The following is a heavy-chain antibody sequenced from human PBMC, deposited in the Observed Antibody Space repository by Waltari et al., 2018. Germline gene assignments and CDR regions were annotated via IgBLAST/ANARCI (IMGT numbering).Heavy chain of an antibody. CDR3: AVGSSWRADDAFDI. CDR1: GYTFTGYY. V-gene: IGHV1-2*06. Sequence: QVQLVQSGAEVKKPGASVKVSCKASGYTFTGYYMHWVRQAPGQGLEWMGRVNPNSGGTNDAQKFQGRVTMTRDTSISTAYMELSRLRSDDTAVYYWAVGSSWRADDAFDIWGQGTMVTVSS. CDR2: VNPNSGGT. D-gene: IGHD6-13*01. J-gene: IGHJ3*02.